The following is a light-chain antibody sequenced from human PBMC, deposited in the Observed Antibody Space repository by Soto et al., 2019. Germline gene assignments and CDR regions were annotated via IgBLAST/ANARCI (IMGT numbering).Light chain of an antibody. Sequence: QAVVTQPASVSGSPGQSITISCTGTSSDVGGYNYVSWYQQHPGKAPKLMIYEVSNRPSGVSNRFSGSKSGNTASLTISGLQAEDEADYYCSSYTSSSTLEAVFGGGTQLTVL. V-gene: IGLV2-14*01. J-gene: IGLJ7*01. CDR3: SSYTSSSTLEAV. CDR1: SSDVGGYNY. CDR2: EVS.